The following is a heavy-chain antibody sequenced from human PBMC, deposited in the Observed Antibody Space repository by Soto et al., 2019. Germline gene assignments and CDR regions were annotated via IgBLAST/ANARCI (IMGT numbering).Heavy chain of an antibody. CDR1: GFTFSSYA. D-gene: IGHD3-10*01. J-gene: IGHJ4*02. CDR3: ARGGGGQLLDY. Sequence: PAGSLRLSCAASGFTFSSYAMHWVRQAPGKGLEWVAVISYDGSNKYYADSVKGRFTISRDNSKNTLYLQMNSLRAEDTAVYYCARGGGGQLLDYWGQGTLVTVSS. V-gene: IGHV3-30-3*01. CDR2: ISYDGSNK.